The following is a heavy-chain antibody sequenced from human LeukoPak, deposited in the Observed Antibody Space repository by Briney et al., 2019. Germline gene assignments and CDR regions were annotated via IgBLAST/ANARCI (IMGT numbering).Heavy chain of an antibody. V-gene: IGHV1-8*01. CDR2: MNPNSGNT. CDR1: GYTFTSYD. Sequence: ASVKVSCKASGYTFTSYDINWVRQATGQGLEWMGWMNPNSGNTGYAQKFQGRVTMTRNTSISTAYMELSSLRSEDTAVYYCARENRPWQQPRIYYMDVWGKGTTVTVSS. J-gene: IGHJ6*03. D-gene: IGHD6-13*01. CDR3: ARENRPWQQPRIYYMDV.